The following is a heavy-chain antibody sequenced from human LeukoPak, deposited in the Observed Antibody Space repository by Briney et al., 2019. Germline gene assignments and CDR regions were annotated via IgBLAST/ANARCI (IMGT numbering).Heavy chain of an antibody. D-gene: IGHD3-16*01. CDR2: ISYDGSNK. Sequence: GGSLRLSCAASGFTFSSYAMHWVRQAPGKGLEWVAVISYDGSNKYYADSVKGRFTISRDNSKNTLYLQMSSLRAEDTAVYYCARGAQFGYFDYWGQETLSPSPQ. CDR3: ARGAQFGYFDY. CDR1: GFTFSSYA. J-gene: IGHJ4*02. V-gene: IGHV3-30-3*01.